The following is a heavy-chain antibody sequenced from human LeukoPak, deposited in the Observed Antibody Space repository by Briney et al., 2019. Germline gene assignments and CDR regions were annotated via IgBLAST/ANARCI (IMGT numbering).Heavy chain of an antibody. V-gene: IGHV1-2*02. CDR3: ARDYREYSSSIGGWFDP. CDR2: INPNSGGT. Sequence: ASVKVSCKASGYTFTGYYMHWVRQAPGQGLEWMGWINPNSGGTNYAQKFQGRVTMTRDTSISTAYMELSRLRSDDTAVYYCARDYREYSSSIGGWFDPWGQGTLVTVSS. J-gene: IGHJ5*02. D-gene: IGHD6-6*01. CDR1: GYTFTGYY.